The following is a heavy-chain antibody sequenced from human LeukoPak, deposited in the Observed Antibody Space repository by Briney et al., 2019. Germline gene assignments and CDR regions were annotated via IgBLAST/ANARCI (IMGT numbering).Heavy chain of an antibody. J-gene: IGHJ5*02. D-gene: IGHD2-2*01. Sequence: SQTLSLTCTVSGGSISSGGYYWSWIRQHPGKGLEWIGYIYYSGSTYYNPSLKSRVTISVDTSKNQFSLKLSSVTAADTAVYCCARDIVVVPAAPYFDPWGQGTLVTVSS. V-gene: IGHV4-31*03. CDR1: GGSISSGGYY. CDR2: IYYSGST. CDR3: ARDIVVVPAAPYFDP.